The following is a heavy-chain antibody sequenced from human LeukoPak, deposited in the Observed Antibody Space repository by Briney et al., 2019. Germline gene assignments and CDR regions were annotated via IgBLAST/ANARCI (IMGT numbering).Heavy chain of an antibody. CDR1: GCSFTTYW. D-gene: IGHD2-2*01. V-gene: IGHV5-51*01. CDR2: IDPDDSDT. Sequence: GESLKISCKGSGCSFTTYWIGWVRQMPGKGLEWMGIIDPDDSDTRYSPSFQGQVTTSADKSSSTAYLQWSSLKASDTAMYYCARPVGSYWYFDLWGRGTLVTVSS. CDR3: ARPVGSYWYFDL. J-gene: IGHJ2*01.